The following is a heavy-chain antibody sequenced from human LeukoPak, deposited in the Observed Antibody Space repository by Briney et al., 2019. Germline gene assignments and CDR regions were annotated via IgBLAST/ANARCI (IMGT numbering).Heavy chain of an antibody. CDR1: GYTFTTYW. Sequence: GESLKISCKGSGYTFTTYWIVWVRQMPGKALEWMGIIYPGDSDTIYSPSFQGQVTISADNSISTAYLQWSSLKASDTAMYYCARISSTAGFIFDYWGQGTLVTVSS. V-gene: IGHV5-51*01. CDR2: IYPGDSDT. D-gene: IGHD2-2*01. J-gene: IGHJ4*02. CDR3: ARISSTAGFIFDY.